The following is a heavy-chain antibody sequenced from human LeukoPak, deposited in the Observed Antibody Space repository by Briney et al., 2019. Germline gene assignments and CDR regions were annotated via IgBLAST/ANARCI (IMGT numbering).Heavy chain of an antibody. D-gene: IGHD3-3*01. CDR2: INHSGST. Sequence: SETLSLTCAVYGGSFSGYYWNWIRQPPGKGLEWIGDINHSGSTNYNPSLNSRVTISVDTSKNQFSLKLSSVTAADTAVYYCARGLFNDFWSGYYPRSKNNWFDPWGQGTLVTVSS. CDR1: GGSFSGYY. J-gene: IGHJ5*02. CDR3: ARGLFNDFWSGYYPRSKNNWFDP. V-gene: IGHV4-34*01.